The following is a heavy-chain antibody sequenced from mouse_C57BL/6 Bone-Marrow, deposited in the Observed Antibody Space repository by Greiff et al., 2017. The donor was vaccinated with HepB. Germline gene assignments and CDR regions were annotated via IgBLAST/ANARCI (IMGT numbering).Heavy chain of an antibody. V-gene: IGHV1-85*01. CDR1: GYTFTSYD. J-gene: IGHJ1*03. Sequence: QVHVQQSGPELVKPGASVKLSCKASGYTFTSYDINWVKQRPGQGLEWIGWFYPRDGSTKYNEKFKGKATLTVDTSSSTAYMELHSLTSEDSAVYFCARFNYDGSSYGYVDVWGTGTTVTVSS. CDR3: ARFNYDGSSYGYVDV. CDR2: FYPRDGST. D-gene: IGHD1-1*01.